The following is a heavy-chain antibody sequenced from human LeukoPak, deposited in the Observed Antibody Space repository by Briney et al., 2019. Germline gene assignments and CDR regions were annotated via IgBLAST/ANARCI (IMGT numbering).Heavy chain of an antibody. D-gene: IGHD5-24*01. CDR1: GASISSYH. J-gene: IGHJ3*02. V-gene: IGHV4-59*01. CDR2: IYFSGSS. Sequence: PSETLSLTCTASGASISSYHWRWIRQPPRKGLHCIGYIYFSGSSKYNPSLKSRVTIPVDTSKNQFSLKLSSVTAADTAVYYCAREKMARGDAFDIWGQGTMVTVSS. CDR3: AREKMARGDAFDI.